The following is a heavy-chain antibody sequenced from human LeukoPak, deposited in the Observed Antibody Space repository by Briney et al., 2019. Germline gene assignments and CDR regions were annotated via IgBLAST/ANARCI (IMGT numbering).Heavy chain of an antibody. D-gene: IGHD2-2*01. J-gene: IGHJ5*02. Sequence: PSETLSLTCAVYGGSFSGYHWSWIRQPPGKGLEWIGEINDGGGTNYNLSLKSRVTISADTSRNQFSLRLSSVTAADTALYYCARGGRGVPAAPRFKPGNWFDPWGQGTLVTVSS. CDR1: GGSFSGYH. V-gene: IGHV4-34*01. CDR2: INDGGGT. CDR3: ARGGRGVPAAPRFKPGNWFDP.